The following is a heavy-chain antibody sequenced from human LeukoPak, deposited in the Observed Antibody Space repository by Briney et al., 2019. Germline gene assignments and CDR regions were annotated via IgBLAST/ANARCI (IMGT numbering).Heavy chain of an antibody. V-gene: IGHV1-69*05. CDR1: GGTFSSYT. J-gene: IGHJ1*01. D-gene: IGHD3-22*01. Sequence: SVKVSCKASGGTFSSYTISWVRQAPGQGLEWMGGIIPIFGTANYAQKFQGRVTITTDESTSTAYMELSSLRSEDTAVYYCASRYYDSSGYPDLGGYFQHWGQGTLVTVSS. CDR2: IIPIFGTA. CDR3: ASRYYDSSGYPDLGGYFQH.